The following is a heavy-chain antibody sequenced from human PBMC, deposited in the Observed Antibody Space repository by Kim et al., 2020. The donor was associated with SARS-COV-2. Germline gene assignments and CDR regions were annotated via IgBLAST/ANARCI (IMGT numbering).Heavy chain of an antibody. CDR2: ISYDGSNK. CDR1: GFTFSSYA. D-gene: IGHD3-10*01. V-gene: IGHV3-30*04. J-gene: IGHJ4*02. CDR3: ARAGSGSYYNGRFDY. Sequence: LSLTCAASGFTFSSYAMHWVRQAPGKGLEWVAVISYDGSNKYYADSVKGRFTISRDNSKNTLYLQMNSLRAEDTAVYYCARAGSGSYYNGRFDYWGQGTLVTVSS.